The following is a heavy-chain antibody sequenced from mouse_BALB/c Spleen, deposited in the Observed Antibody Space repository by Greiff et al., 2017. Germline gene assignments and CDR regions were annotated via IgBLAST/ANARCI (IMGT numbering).Heavy chain of an antibody. D-gene: IGHD2-10*02. V-gene: IGHV14-1*02. CDR3: ASIEYGNYVY. Sequence: EVQLQQSGAELVRPGASVKLSCKASGFNITDYYMHWVKQRPEQGLEWIGWIDPENGNTIYDPKFQGKASITADTSSNTAYLQLSSLTSEDTAVYYCASIEYGNYVYWGQGTLVTVSA. CDR2: IDPENGNT. CDR1: GFNITDYY. J-gene: IGHJ3*01.